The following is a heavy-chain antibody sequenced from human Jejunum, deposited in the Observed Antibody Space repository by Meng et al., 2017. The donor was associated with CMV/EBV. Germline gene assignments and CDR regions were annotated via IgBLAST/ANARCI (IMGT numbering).Heavy chain of an antibody. J-gene: IGHJ5*02. CDR3: ARDSYSHGSGSYNWFDL. Sequence: SITSYSWSWIRQPPGKGLEWIGFVHHSGSTNYNPSLKSRLTMSVETSKNQFSLTLSSVTAADTAVYYCARDSYSHGSGSYNWFDLWGQGTLVTVSS. CDR1: SITSYS. V-gene: IGHV4-59*01. CDR2: VHHSGST. D-gene: IGHD3-10*01.